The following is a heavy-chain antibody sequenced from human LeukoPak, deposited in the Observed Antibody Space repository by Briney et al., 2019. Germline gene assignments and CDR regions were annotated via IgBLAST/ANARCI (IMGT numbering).Heavy chain of an antibody. V-gene: IGHV3-21*01. D-gene: IGHD3-16*01. Sequence: PGGSLRLSCAASGFTFSSYSMNWVRQAPGKGLEWVSSISSSSSYIYYADSVKGRFTISRDNAKNSLYLQMNSLRAEDTAVYYCAKVGPRYYDYVWGRPLDYWGQGTLVTVSS. CDR3: AKVGPRYYDYVWGRPLDY. CDR2: ISSSSSYI. J-gene: IGHJ4*02. CDR1: GFTFSSYS.